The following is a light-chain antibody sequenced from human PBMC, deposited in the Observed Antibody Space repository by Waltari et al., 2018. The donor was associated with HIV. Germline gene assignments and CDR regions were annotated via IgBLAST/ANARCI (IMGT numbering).Light chain of an antibody. CDR2: WAS. J-gene: IGKJ2*01. V-gene: IGKV4-1*01. CDR1: QNLFYSSNNKNY. Sequence: DIVMTQSPDSLAVSLGGRTPITCKSSQNLFYSSNNKNYLAWYQHKPGQPPKLLFYWASTRESGVPDRFSGSGSGTNFTLTISSLQADDVAVYFCQQYYSTPPTFGQGTKLEI. CDR3: QQYYSTPPT.